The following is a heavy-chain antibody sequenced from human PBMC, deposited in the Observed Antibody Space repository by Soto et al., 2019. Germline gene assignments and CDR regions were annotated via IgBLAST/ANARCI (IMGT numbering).Heavy chain of an antibody. J-gene: IGHJ4*02. CDR2: IRSEANGGTT. V-gene: IGHV3-49*04. D-gene: IGHD3-22*01. Sequence: PGGSLRLSCTGSGFTFGSYALSWVRQAPGKGLEWVGVIRSEANGGTTDYAASVKGRITISRDDSKSIAYMEINSLQTEDTAVYYCTRYYYESSGYYVYWDQGALVTVSS. CDR1: GFTFGSYA. CDR3: TRYYYESSGYYVY.